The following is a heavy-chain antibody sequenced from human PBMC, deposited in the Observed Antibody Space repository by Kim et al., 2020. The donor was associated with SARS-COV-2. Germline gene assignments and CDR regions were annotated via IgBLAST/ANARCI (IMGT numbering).Heavy chain of an antibody. J-gene: IGHJ4*02. D-gene: IGHD6-13*01. CDR3: AKERGQLVLFDY. Sequence: YYADSRKGRFTISRDTSKNALYLQMTSLRAEDTAVYDCAKERGQLVLFDYWGQGTMVTVSS. V-gene: IGHV3-23*01.